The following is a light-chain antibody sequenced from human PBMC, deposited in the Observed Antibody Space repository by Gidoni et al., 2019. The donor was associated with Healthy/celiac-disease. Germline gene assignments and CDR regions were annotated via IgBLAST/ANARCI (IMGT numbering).Light chain of an antibody. J-gene: IGLJ3*02. Sequence: QSVLTQPPSASGTPGQTVTISGSGSNSNLGSNTVNWYQQLPGTAPKHLIYSNNQRPSGVPDRFSGSKSGTSASLAISGLQSEDEADYYCAAWDDSLNGRGVFGGGTKLTVL. CDR2: SNN. CDR1: NSNLGSNT. CDR3: AAWDDSLNGRGV. V-gene: IGLV1-44*01.